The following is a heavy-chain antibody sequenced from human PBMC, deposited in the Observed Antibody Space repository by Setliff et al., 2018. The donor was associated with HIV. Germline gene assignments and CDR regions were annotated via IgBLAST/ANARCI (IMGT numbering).Heavy chain of an antibody. Sequence: GGSLRLSCAASGIIFSNYGMHWVRQAPGKGLEWVAYVRFDGNDKYYVDSVKGRFTISRDNAKNSLYLQVNSLRVEDSAVYYCASPTYYNFLNWGQGTLVTVSS. CDR3: ASPTYYNFLN. CDR1: GIIFSNYG. J-gene: IGHJ4*02. D-gene: IGHD3-9*01. CDR2: VRFDGNDK. V-gene: IGHV3-30*02.